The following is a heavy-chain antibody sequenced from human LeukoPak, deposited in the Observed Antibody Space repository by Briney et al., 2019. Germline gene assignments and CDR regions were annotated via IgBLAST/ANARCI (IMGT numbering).Heavy chain of an antibody. CDR1: GFTFSSYS. Sequence: PGGSLRLSCAASGFTFSSYSMNWVRQAPGKGLEWVSSISSSSSYIYYADSVKGRFTISRDSSKKTVYLQMNSLRAEDTAVYYCAKNGEPHYYMDVLGKGTTVTVSS. CDR2: ISSSSSYI. D-gene: IGHD1-14*01. V-gene: IGHV3-21*04. J-gene: IGHJ6*03. CDR3: AKNGEPHYYMDV.